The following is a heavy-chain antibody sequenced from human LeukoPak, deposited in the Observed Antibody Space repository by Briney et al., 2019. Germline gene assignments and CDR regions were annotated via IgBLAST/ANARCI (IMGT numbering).Heavy chain of an antibody. CDR3: ARDPRSRHPASYSNYDLDY. J-gene: IGHJ4*02. D-gene: IGHD4-11*01. V-gene: IGHV3-23*01. CDR2: ISGSGGGT. CDR1: GFTFSSYA. Sequence: GGSLRLSCAASGFTFSSYAMSWVRQAPGKGLEWVSAISGSGGGTYYADSVKGRFTISRDNSKNTLYLQMNSLRAEDTAVYYCARDPRSRHPASYSNYDLDYWGQGTLVTVSS.